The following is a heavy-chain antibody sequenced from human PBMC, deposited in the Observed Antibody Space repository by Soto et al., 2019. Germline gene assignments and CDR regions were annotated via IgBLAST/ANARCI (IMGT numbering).Heavy chain of an antibody. CDR2: IKSKTDGGTT. CDR3: TSPPLSDHHVRGDYYYYCGMDV. J-gene: IGHJ6*02. Sequence: EVQLVESGGGLVKPGGSLRLSCAASGFTFSNAWTNWVRQAPGKGLEWVGRIKSKTDGGTTDYAAPVKGRFTISRDDSKNTLYLQMNSLKTEDTAVYYCTSPPLSDHHVRGDYYYYCGMDVWGQGTTVTVSS. V-gene: IGHV3-15*07. CDR1: GFTFSNAW. D-gene: IGHD3-10*02.